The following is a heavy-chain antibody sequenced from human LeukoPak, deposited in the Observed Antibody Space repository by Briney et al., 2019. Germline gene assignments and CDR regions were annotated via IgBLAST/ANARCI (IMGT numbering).Heavy chain of an antibody. D-gene: IGHD3-10*01. Sequence: PSETLSLTCTVSGGSVSSGSYYWSWIRQPPGKGLEWIGYIYYSGSTNYNPSLKSRVTISVDTSKNQFSLKLSSVTAADTAVYYCARAVGVPAAIRDTNYYGSGSYSPPYFGYWGQGTLVTVSS. J-gene: IGHJ4*02. CDR3: ARAVGVPAAIRDTNYYGSGSYSPPYFGY. V-gene: IGHV4-61*01. CDR1: GGSVSSGSYY. CDR2: IYYSGST.